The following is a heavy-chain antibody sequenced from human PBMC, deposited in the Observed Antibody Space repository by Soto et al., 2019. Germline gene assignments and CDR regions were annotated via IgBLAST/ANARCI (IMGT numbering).Heavy chain of an antibody. D-gene: IGHD3-3*01. CDR1: GGSFSGYY. CDR2: INHSGST. J-gene: IGHJ4*02. Sequence: PSETLSLTCAVYGGSFSGYYWSWIRQPPGKGLEWIGEINHSGSTNYNPSLKSRVTISVDTSKNQFSLKLSSVTAADMAVYYCASFTIFGVAPWGQGTLVTVSS. CDR3: ASFTIFGVAP. V-gene: IGHV4-34*01.